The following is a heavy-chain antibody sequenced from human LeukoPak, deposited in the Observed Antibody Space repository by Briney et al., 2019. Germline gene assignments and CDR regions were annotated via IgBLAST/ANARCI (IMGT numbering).Heavy chain of an antibody. Sequence: GGSLRLSCAASGFTFSSYAMHWVRQAPGKGLEWVAVISYDGSNKYYADSVKGRFTISRDNSKNTLYLQMNSLGAEDTAVYYCARDQSDWGLFDYWSHGTLVTVSS. CDR3: ARDQSDWGLFDY. D-gene: IGHD7-27*01. J-gene: IGHJ4*01. V-gene: IGHV3-30-3*01. CDR2: ISYDGSNK. CDR1: GFTFSSYA.